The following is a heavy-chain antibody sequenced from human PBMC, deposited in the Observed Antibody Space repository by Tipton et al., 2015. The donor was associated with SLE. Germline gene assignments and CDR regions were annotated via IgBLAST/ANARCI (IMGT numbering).Heavy chain of an antibody. D-gene: IGHD6-6*01. CDR1: GGSISSYY. J-gene: IGHJ6*02. CDR3: ARDPAARRGMDV. Sequence: TLSLTCTVSGGSISSYYWSWIRQTPGKGLEWIGYIYYTGSTKFNPSLKSRVSISLDTSKNQFSLKLSSVTAADTAVYYCARDPAARRGMDVWGQGTTVTVSS. CDR2: IYYTGST. V-gene: IGHV4-59*12.